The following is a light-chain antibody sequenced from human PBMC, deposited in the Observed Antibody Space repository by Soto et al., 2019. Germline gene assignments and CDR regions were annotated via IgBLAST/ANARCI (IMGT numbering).Light chain of an antibody. Sequence: DIQLTQSPSFLSASVGERVTITCRASQGIRNYLAWYQQKPGKAPKLLIYAASSLQSGVPSRFSGSGSGTEFTHTISSLQPEDFAAYFCQHLNSYPPWTFGQGTKVEIK. V-gene: IGKV1-9*01. CDR2: AAS. CDR3: QHLNSYPPWT. CDR1: QGIRNY. J-gene: IGKJ1*01.